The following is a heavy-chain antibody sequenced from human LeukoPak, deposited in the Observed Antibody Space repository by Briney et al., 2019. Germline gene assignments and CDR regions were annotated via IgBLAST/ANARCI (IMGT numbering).Heavy chain of an antibody. D-gene: IGHD3-9*01. CDR3: ARTYYDILTGPQDYYYGMDV. J-gene: IGHJ6*02. Sequence: ASVKVSCKASGYTFTSYDINWVRQATGQGLEWMGWMNPNSGNTGYAQKFQGRVTMTRNTSISTAYMELSSLRSEDTAVYYCARTYYDILTGPQDYYYGMDVWSQGTTVTVSS. CDR1: GYTFTSYD. V-gene: IGHV1-8*01. CDR2: MNPNSGNT.